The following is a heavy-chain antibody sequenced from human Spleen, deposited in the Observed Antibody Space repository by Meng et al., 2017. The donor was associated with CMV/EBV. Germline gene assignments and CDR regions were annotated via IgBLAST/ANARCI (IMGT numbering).Heavy chain of an antibody. CDR2: INPNSGGT. V-gene: IGHV1-2*02. Sequence: QGRLVHSGGKVKKPGAPMKVSFKAAGSTFTGYYMHWVRQAPGKGLEWMGWINPNSGGTNYAQKFQGRVTMTKDTSISTAYMELSRLRSDDTAVYYCARFAPDYDILTGVDYWGQGTLVTVSS. D-gene: IGHD3-9*01. J-gene: IGHJ4*02. CDR3: ARFAPDYDILTGVDY. CDR1: GSTFTGYY.